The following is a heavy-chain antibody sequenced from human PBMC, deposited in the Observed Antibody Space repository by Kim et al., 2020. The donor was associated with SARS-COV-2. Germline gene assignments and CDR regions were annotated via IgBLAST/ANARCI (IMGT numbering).Heavy chain of an antibody. D-gene: IGHD3-22*01. Sequence: GGSLRLSCAASGFTFSSYAMHWVRQAPGKGLEWVAVISYDGSNKYYADSVKGRFTISRDNSKNTLYLQMNSLRAEDTAVYYCARPRSGYYQVAFDIWGQGKIVTVSS. J-gene: IGHJ3*02. V-gene: IGHV3-30-3*01. CDR1: GFTFSSYA. CDR3: ARPRSGYYQVAFDI. CDR2: ISYDGSNK.